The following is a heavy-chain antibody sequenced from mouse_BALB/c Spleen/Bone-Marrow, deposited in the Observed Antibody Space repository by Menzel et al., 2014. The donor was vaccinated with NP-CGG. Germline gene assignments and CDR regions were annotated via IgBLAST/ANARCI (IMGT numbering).Heavy chain of an antibody. Sequence: EVMLVESGGGLVKPGGSVKLSCAASGFTFSGYAMPWVRQSPEKRLEWVATISSGGSYTHYPHSVKGRFTFSRDNAKTALYLQMSRIRSEATAIYYCARHDPWFAYWGQGTLVTVSA. CDR3: ARHDPWFAY. V-gene: IGHV5-9-1*01. CDR2: ISSGGSYT. J-gene: IGHJ3*01. CDR1: GFTFSGYA.